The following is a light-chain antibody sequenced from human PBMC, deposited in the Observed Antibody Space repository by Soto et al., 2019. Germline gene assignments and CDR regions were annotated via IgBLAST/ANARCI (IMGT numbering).Light chain of an antibody. CDR1: QSVSSH. J-gene: IGKJ4*01. Sequence: EIVLTQSPAPLSLSPGERAALSCRASQSVSSHLAWYQQQPGQAPRLLIHDPSTRATGTPSRFSGSGSRTDFSLIISRLELADLGVHYWHERSNWPLTFGGGTKVEIK. CDR3: HERSNWPLT. CDR2: DPS. V-gene: IGKV3-11*01.